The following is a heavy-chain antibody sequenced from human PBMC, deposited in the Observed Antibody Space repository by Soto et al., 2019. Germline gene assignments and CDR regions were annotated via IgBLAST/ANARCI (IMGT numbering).Heavy chain of an antibody. V-gene: IGHV3-23*01. CDR2: ISGSGGST. CDR1: GFTFSSYA. Sequence: GGSLRLSCAASGFTFSSYAMSWVRQAPGKGLEWVSAISGSGGSTYYADSVKGRFTISRDNSKNTLYLQMNSLRAEDTAVYYCAKDGILWFGELGNSYYYYMDVWGKGTTVTVSS. J-gene: IGHJ6*03. CDR3: AKDGILWFGELGNSYYYYMDV. D-gene: IGHD3-10*01.